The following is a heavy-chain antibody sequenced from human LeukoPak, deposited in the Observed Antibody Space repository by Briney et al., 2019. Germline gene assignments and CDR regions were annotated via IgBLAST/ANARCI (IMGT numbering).Heavy chain of an antibody. V-gene: IGHV1-18*04. CDR2: ISGFNGHT. D-gene: IGHD5-12*01. Sequence: GASVTVSCKASGYTFSNYGMSWVRQAPGHGLEWMGWISGFNGHTKYSQKSQGRVTMTTDTSTSTAYMEVRSLRSDDTAVYYCARAGLRRKYYYYMDVWGKGTTVTVSS. CDR1: GYTFSNYG. J-gene: IGHJ6*03. CDR3: ARAGLRRKYYYYMDV.